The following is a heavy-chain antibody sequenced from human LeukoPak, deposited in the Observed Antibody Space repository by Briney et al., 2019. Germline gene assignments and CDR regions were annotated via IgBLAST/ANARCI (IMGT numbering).Heavy chain of an antibody. CDR3: ARANHGSGSNYYYGLDV. CDR2: IWYDGSNK. V-gene: IGHV3-33*01. D-gene: IGHD3-10*01. CDR1: GFTFSIYG. Sequence: WGSLRLSCGASGFTFSIYGMHWVRQAPGKGPEWVAVIWYDGSNKYYADSVKGRFTISRDNSKNTLYLQINSLRAEDTAVYYCARANHGSGSNYYYGLDVWGQGTTVTVSS. J-gene: IGHJ6*02.